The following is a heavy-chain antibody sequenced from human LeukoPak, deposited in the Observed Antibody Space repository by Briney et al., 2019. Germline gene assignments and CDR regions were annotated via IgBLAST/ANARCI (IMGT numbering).Heavy chain of an antibody. D-gene: IGHD6-13*01. CDR3: AREGYSSSWYYWGYYYYGMDV. Sequence: ASVKVSGNASGYTFASYGISWVRQAPGQGLEWMGWISAYNGNTNYAQKLQGRVTMTTDTSTSTAYMELRSLRSDDTAVYYCAREGYSSSWYYWGYYYYGMDVWGQGTTVTVSS. J-gene: IGHJ6*02. V-gene: IGHV1-18*01. CDR1: GYTFASYG. CDR2: ISAYNGNT.